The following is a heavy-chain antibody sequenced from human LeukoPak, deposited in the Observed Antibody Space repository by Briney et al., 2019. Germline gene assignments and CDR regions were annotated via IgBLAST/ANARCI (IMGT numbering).Heavy chain of an antibody. CDR1: GYTFTSYG. CDR3: ARTIRFGETRFDY. Sequence: ASVKVSCKASGYTFTSYGISWVRQAPGQGLEWMGWISAYNSNTKYAQKKLQGRVTMTTDTSTSTAYMELRSLRSDDTAVYYCARTIRFGETRFDYWGQGTLVTVSS. J-gene: IGHJ4*02. D-gene: IGHD3-10*01. CDR2: ISAYNSNT. V-gene: IGHV1-18*01.